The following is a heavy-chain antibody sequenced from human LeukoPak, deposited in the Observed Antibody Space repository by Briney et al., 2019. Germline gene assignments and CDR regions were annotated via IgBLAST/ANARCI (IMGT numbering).Heavy chain of an antibody. CDR1: GLPFITNA. CDR2: IGGDGST. V-gene: IGHV3-23*01. Sequence: GGSLRLSCAASGLPFITNALTWVRQAPGKGLEWVSSIGGDGSTYYADSVKGRFTVSRDNSKNTLYLQMNSLRAEDTAVYYCAKAGRIRRLGELSLSYAFDIWGQGTMVTVSS. D-gene: IGHD3-16*02. CDR3: AKAGRIRRLGELSLSYAFDI. J-gene: IGHJ3*02.